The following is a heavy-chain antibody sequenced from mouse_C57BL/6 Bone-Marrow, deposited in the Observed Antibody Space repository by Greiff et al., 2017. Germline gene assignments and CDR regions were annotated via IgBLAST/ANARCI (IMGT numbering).Heavy chain of an antibody. V-gene: IGHV5-15*01. J-gene: IGHJ1*03. Sequence: VMLVESGGGLVQPGGSLKLSCAASGFTFSDYGMAWVRQAPRKGPEWVAFISNLAYSIYYADTVTGRFTLSRENAKNTLYLEMSSLRSEDTAMYYCARDYGSSYWYFDVWGTGTTVTVSS. D-gene: IGHD1-1*01. CDR3: ARDYGSSYWYFDV. CDR2: ISNLAYSI. CDR1: GFTFSDYG.